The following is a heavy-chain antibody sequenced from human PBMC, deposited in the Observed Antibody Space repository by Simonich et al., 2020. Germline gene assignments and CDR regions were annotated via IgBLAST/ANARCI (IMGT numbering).Heavy chain of an antibody. J-gene: IGHJ4*02. V-gene: IGHV3-30*07. CDR2: KTNDGSNK. D-gene: IGHD6-13*01. CDR3: ARAIAAAGTPFDY. CDR1: GCTFSSYA. Sequence: QVQLVESGGGVVQPGMSPRLSFVASGCTFSSYAMHWVRPAPGKGLDWLEVKTNDGSNKYYADSWKGRFTISRDNSKNTLYLQMNSLRAEDTAVYYCARAIAAAGTPFDYWGQGTLVTVSS.